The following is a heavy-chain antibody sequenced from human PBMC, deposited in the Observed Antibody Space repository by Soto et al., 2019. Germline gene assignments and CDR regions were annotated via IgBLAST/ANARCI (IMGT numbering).Heavy chain of an antibody. V-gene: IGHV3-30*18. CDR3: AKDSGGLPQQGLVHVFDY. CDR2: ISYDGSNK. Sequence: QVQLVESGGGVVQPGRSLRLSCAASGFTFSSYGMHWVRQAPGKGLEWVAVISYDGSNKYYADSVKGRFTISRDNSKNTLYLQMNSLRAEDTAVYYCAKDSGGLPQQGLVHVFDYWGQGTLVTVSS. J-gene: IGHJ4*02. D-gene: IGHD6-19*01. CDR1: GFTFSSYG.